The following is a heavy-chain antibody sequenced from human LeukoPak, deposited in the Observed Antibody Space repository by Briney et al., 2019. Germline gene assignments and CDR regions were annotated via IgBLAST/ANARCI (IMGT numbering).Heavy chain of an antibody. Sequence: GGSLRLSCAASGFTFSSYSMNWVRHAPGKGLEWVSYISSSSSTRYYADSVNGRFTISRDNAENPLYLQMNSLRAEDTAVYYCARGSSSSNFDCWGQGTLVTVSS. CDR3: ARGSSSSNFDC. V-gene: IGHV3-48*01. CDR2: ISSSSSTR. CDR1: GFTFSSYS. D-gene: IGHD6-6*01. J-gene: IGHJ4*02.